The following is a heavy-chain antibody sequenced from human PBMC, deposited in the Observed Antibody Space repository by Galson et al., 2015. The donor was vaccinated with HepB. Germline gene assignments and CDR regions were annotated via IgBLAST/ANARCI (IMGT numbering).Heavy chain of an antibody. CDR1: GYTFTSYG. CDR2: ISAYNGNT. J-gene: IGHJ5*02. D-gene: IGHD6-13*01. Sequence: SVKVSCKASGYTFTSYGISWVRQAPGQGLEWMGWISAYNGNTNYAQKLQGRVTMTTDTSTSTAYMELRSLRSDDTAVYYCARRIAAAGAGNWFDPWGQGTLVIVSS. V-gene: IGHV1-18*01. CDR3: ARRIAAAGAGNWFDP.